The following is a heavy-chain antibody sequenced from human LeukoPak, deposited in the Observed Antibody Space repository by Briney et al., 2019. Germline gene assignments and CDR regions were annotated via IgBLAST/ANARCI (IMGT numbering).Heavy chain of an antibody. CDR2: INHSGST. Sequence: PSETLSLTCAVYGGSFSGYYWSWIRQPPGKGLEWIGEINHSGSTNYNPSLKSRVTISVDTSKNQFSLKLSSVTAADTAVYYCARHGRGSPRDYYYYFMDVWGKGTTVTVSS. CDR1: GGSFSGYY. J-gene: IGHJ6*03. V-gene: IGHV4-34*01. CDR3: ARHGRGSPRDYYYYFMDV.